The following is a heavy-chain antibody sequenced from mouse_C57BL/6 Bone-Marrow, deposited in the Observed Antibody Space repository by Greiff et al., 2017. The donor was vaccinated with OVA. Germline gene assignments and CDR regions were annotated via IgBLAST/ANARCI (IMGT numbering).Heavy chain of an antibody. D-gene: IGHD1-1*01. V-gene: IGHV14-3*01. CDR3: PDYYGRGFAY. CDR1: GFTIKNTS. CDR2: IDPANGNT. J-gene: IGHJ3*01. Sequence: VQLQQSVAEPVRPGASVKLSCTASGFTIKNTSMPWVKQRPEQGLEWIGRIDPANGNTNYAPKFQGKATITADTSSNTAYLQLNRLTTEDTAIYYWPDYYGRGFAYWGQGTLVTVSA.